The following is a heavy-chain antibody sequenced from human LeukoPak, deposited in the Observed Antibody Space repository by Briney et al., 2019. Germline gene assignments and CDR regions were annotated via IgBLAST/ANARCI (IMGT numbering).Heavy chain of an antibody. CDR2: ILYDGSNK. V-gene: IGHV3-30*02. CDR3: AKDKPIIVVPAAVDAFDM. J-gene: IGHJ3*02. D-gene: IGHD2-2*01. Sequence: GGSLRLSCAASGFTFSSYGMHWVRQAPGKGLEWVAIILYDGSNKYYADSVKGRFTISRDNSKSTLYLQMNSLRAEDTAVYYCAKDKPIIVVPAAVDAFDMWGQGTMVTVSS. CDR1: GFTFSSYG.